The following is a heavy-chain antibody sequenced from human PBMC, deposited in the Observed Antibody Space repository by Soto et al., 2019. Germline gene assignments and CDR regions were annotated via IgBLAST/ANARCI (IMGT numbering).Heavy chain of an antibody. V-gene: IGHV4-34*01. CDR3: ARGLISGSHYSGGWYYFDY. Sequence: QVQLQQWGAGLLKPSETLSLTCAVYGGSFNGYIWSWIRQPPGKGLQWIGQINHSGSANYNPSLRSRVTISVHTSNRQFSLELSSVAAADTAVYYCARGLISGSHYSGGWYYFDYWGQGTVVTVSS. J-gene: IGHJ4*02. D-gene: IGHD1-26*01. CDR1: GGSFNGYI. CDR2: INHSGSA.